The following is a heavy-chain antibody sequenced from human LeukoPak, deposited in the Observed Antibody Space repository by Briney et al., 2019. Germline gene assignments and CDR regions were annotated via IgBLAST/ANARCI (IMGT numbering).Heavy chain of an antibody. CDR1: GYTFTSYG. CDR2: INAYNGNT. CDR3: ARAGYDILTLAPDPANDY. V-gene: IGHV1-18*01. J-gene: IGHJ4*02. Sequence: ASVNVSCTASGYTFTSYGISWVRQAPGQGLEWMGWINAYNGNTNYAQKLQGRVTMTTDTSTSTAYMELRSLRSDDTAVYYCARAGYDILTLAPDPANDYWGQGTLVTVTS. D-gene: IGHD3-9*01.